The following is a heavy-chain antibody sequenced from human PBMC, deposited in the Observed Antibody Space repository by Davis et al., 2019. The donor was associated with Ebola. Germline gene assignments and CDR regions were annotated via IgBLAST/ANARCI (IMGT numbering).Heavy chain of an antibody. CDR3: VRGGSATAY. CDR1: GFTFSKAW. D-gene: IGHD2-15*01. CDR2: IKEDGSKE. V-gene: IGHV3-7*03. J-gene: IGHJ1*01. Sequence: PGGSLRLSCAASGFTFSKAWMSWARQAPGKGLECVAHIKEDGSKEFYVDSVKGRFTISRDNAKSSLYLQMNSLRAEDTAVFYCVRGGSATAYWGQGTPVTVSS.